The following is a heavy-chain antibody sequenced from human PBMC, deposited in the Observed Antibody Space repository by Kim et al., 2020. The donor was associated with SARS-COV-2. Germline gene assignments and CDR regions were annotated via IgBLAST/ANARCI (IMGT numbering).Heavy chain of an antibody. CDR3: ARHDFWSGFPLDY. D-gene: IGHD3-3*01. J-gene: IGHJ4*02. V-gene: IGHV3-33*01. Sequence: YCAESVTARFTISGDDSKNTLNLQMNSLRAEDPAVYYCARHDFWSGFPLDYWGQGTLVTVSS.